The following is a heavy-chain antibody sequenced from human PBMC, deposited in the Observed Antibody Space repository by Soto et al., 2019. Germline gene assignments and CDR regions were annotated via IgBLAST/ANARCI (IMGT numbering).Heavy chain of an antibody. V-gene: IGHV3-23*01. D-gene: IGHD6-19*01. CDR1: GFTFSNYV. CDR2: ISDSGGTT. CDR3: AKGWQVRGGQFDC. Sequence: EVQLLESGGNLVQPGGSLRLSCVASGFTFSNYVMSWVRQAPGKGLEWVSGISDSGGTTYSADFVKGRFTISRDNSKNTLYLELNSLRAEDTAVYYCAKGWQVRGGQFDCWGQGTLVSVSS. J-gene: IGHJ4*02.